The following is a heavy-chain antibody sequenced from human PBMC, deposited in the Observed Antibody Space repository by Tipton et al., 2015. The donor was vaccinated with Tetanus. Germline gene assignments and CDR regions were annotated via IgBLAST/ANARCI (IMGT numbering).Heavy chain of an antibody. Sequence: QVQLVQSGAEVKKSGSSVKVSCETAGGSFSTYVTSWVRQAPGQGLEWMAWISGYSGSTKFAQRFQGRVAMTTDTSASTAYMELRSLTSDDTAVYYCVQDADMWGVRKVFDIWGQGTMVTVSS. V-gene: IGHV1-18*01. CDR2: ISGYSGST. CDR3: VQDADMWGVRKVFDI. D-gene: IGHD1-14*01. J-gene: IGHJ3*02. CDR1: GGSFSTYV.